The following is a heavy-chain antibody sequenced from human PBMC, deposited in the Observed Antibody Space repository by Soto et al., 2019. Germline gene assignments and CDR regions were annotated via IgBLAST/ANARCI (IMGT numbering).Heavy chain of an antibody. CDR3: ARDCIAVAGTCY. J-gene: IGHJ4*02. CDR2: INPNSGGT. V-gene: IGHV1-2*02. CDR1: GYTFTGYY. Sequence: ASVKVSCQASGYTFTGYYMHWVRQAPGQGLEWMGWINPNSGGTNYAQKFQGRVTMTRDTSISTAYMELSRLRSDDTAVYYCARDCIAVAGTCYWGQGTLVTVSS. D-gene: IGHD6-19*01.